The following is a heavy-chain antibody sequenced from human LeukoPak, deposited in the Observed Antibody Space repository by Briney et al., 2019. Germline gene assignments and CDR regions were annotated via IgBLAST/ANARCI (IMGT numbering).Heavy chain of an antibody. CDR2: IYTSGST. D-gene: IGHD3-22*01. J-gene: IGHJ6*02. Sequence: SQTLSLTCTVSGGSISSGSYYWSWIRQPAGKGLEWIGRIYTSGSTNYNPSLKSRVTISVDTSKNQFSLKLSSVTAADTAVYYCARGYYDSSGYYFYYGMDVWGQGTTVTVSS. V-gene: IGHV4-61*02. CDR1: GGSISSGSYY. CDR3: ARGYYDSSGYYFYYGMDV.